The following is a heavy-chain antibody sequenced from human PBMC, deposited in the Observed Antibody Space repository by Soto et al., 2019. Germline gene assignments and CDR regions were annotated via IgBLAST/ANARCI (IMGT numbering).Heavy chain of an antibody. Sequence: PSETLSLTCTVSGGSISSSSYYWGWIRQPPGKGLEWIGSIYYSGSTYYNPSLKSRVTISVDTSKNQFSLKLSSVTAADTAVYYCASHGSPGIAVAGTGDYYGMDVWGQGTTVTVSS. CDR3: ASHGSPGIAVAGTGDYYGMDV. CDR1: GGSISSSSYY. J-gene: IGHJ6*02. D-gene: IGHD6-19*01. V-gene: IGHV4-39*01. CDR2: IYYSGST.